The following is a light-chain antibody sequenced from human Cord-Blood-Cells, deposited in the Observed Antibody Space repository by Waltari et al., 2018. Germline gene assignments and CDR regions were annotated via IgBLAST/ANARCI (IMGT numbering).Light chain of an antibody. CDR3: CSYAGSSTL. CDR2: EGS. J-gene: IGLJ2*01. CDR1: SSDVWSYNL. Sequence: QSALTQPASVSGSPGQSHTISCTGTSSDVWSYNLVSWYQQHPGKAPKLMIYEGSKRPSGVSNRFSGSKSGNTASLTISGLQAEDEADYYCCSYAGSSTLFGGGTKLTVL. V-gene: IGLV2-23*01.